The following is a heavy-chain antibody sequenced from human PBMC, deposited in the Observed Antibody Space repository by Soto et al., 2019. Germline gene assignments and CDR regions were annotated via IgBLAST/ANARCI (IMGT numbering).Heavy chain of an antibody. Sequence: QVQLVESGGGVVQPGRSLRLSCAASGFTFSSYGMHWVRQAPGKGLEWVAVISYDGSNKYYADSVKGRFTISRDNSKNTLYLQMNSLRAEDTAVYYCAKEGYCSSTSCYYFDYWGQGTLVTVSS. V-gene: IGHV3-30*18. CDR3: AKEGYCSSTSCYYFDY. D-gene: IGHD2-2*01. CDR1: GFTFSSYG. J-gene: IGHJ4*02. CDR2: ISYDGSNK.